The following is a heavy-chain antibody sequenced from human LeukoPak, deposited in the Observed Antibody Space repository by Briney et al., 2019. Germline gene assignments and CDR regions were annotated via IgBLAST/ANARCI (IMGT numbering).Heavy chain of an antibody. CDR3: ARGIPGDSSGYPRGSLSY. Sequence: PGGSLRLSCAAAGFTFDDYGMSWVRQAPGKGLEWVSGINWNGGSTGYADSVKGRFTISRDNAKNSLYLRMNSLRAEDTALYYCARGIPGDSSGYPRGSLSYWGQGTLVTVSS. CDR1: GFTFDDYG. CDR2: INWNGGST. V-gene: IGHV3-20*04. J-gene: IGHJ4*02. D-gene: IGHD3-22*01.